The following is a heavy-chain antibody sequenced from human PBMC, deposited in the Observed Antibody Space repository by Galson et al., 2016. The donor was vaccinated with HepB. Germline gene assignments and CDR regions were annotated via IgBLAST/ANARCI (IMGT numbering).Heavy chain of an antibody. Sequence: QSGAEVKKPGESLKISCKGSGYSFTRYWIAWVRQMPGKGLEWMGTIYPGDSDTRYSPSFQGQVTISADKSISTAYLQWSSLKASDTTMYYCARLYDYLWGSYRRLGGFDPWGQGTLVTVSS. D-gene: IGHD3-16*02. V-gene: IGHV5-51*01. CDR1: GYSFTRYW. CDR3: ARLYDYLWGSYRRLGGFDP. J-gene: IGHJ5*02. CDR2: IYPGDSDT.